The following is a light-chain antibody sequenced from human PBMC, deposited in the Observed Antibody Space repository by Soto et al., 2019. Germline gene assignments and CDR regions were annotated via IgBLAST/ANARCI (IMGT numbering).Light chain of an antibody. J-gene: IGLJ3*02. Sequence: QAVVTQPPSASGTPGQRVTISCSGSSSNIGSNYVYWYQQLPGTAPKLLIYRNNQRPSGVPDRFSGSKSGTSASLAISGLRSEDEADYYCAALDDSLSGWVFGGGTNLTVL. CDR3: AALDDSLSGWV. CDR1: SSNIGSNY. V-gene: IGLV1-47*01. CDR2: RNN.